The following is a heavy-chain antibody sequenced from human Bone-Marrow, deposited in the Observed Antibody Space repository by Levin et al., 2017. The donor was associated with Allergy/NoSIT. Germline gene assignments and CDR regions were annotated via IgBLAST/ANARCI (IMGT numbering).Heavy chain of an antibody. CDR1: GFTYSNYA. Sequence: GESLKISCAASGFTYSNYAMSWVRQAPGKGLEWVSAISGSGGNTYYADSVKGRFTISRDNSKNTLHLQMNSLRAEDTAVYYCAKDPSSGWYGGFDYWCQGTLVTVSS. J-gene: IGHJ4*02. D-gene: IGHD6-19*01. CDR3: AKDPSSGWYGGFDY. V-gene: IGHV3-23*01. CDR2: ISGSGGNT.